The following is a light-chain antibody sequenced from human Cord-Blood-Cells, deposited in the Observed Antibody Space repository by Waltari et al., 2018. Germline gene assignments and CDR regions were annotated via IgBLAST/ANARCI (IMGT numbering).Light chain of an antibody. CDR3: QTWGTGSGV. Sequence: QLVLTQSPSASASLGASVKLTCTLSSGHSSYAIAWHQQQPENGPRYWMKLNSDGSHSKGDGIPDRFAGSSSGAERYLSISSLQSEDEADYYCQTWGTGSGVFGGGTKLTVL. J-gene: IGLJ3*02. CDR1: SGHSSYA. CDR2: LNSDGSH. V-gene: IGLV4-69*01.